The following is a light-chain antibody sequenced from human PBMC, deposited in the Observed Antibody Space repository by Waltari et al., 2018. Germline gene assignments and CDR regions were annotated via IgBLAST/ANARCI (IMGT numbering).Light chain of an antibody. V-gene: IGLV2-14*01. CDR1: SSDVGGYNY. Sequence: QSALTQPASVSGSPGQSITISCTGTSSDVGGYNYVPWYQQHPGKAPKLMIYEVSNRPSGVSNRFSGSKSGNPASLTISGLQAEDEADYYCSSYTSSSTPVVFGGGTKLTVL. CDR2: EVS. J-gene: IGLJ2*01. CDR3: SSYTSSSTPVV.